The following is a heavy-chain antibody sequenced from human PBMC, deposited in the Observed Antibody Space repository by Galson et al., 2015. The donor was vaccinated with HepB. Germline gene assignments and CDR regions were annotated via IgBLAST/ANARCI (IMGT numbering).Heavy chain of an antibody. CDR1: GFTFSNYA. CDR3: ARDRGYCSSTTCLKNHFDY. J-gene: IGHJ4*02. V-gene: IGHV3-30-3*01. D-gene: IGHD2-2*01. CDR2: ISYEGTNK. Sequence: SLRLSCAASGFTFSNYAMHWVRQAPGKGLEWVAIISYEGTNKYYSDAVKGRFTISRDNSGNTLYLQMNSLRSEDTAVYYCARDRGYCSSTTCLKNHFDYWGQGTLVTVS.